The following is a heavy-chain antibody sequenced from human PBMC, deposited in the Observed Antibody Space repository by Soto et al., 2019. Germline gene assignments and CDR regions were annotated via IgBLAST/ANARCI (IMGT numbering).Heavy chain of an antibody. CDR2: FDPEDGET. J-gene: IGHJ4*02. Sequence: GASVKVSCKVSGYTLTELSMHWVRQAPGKGLEWMGGFDPEDGETIYAQKFQGRVTMTEDTSTDTAYMELSSLRSEDTAVYYCATGNGYYYYFDYWGQGTLVTVSS. CDR1: GYTLTELS. CDR3: ATGNGYYYYFDY. D-gene: IGHD3-22*01. V-gene: IGHV1-24*01.